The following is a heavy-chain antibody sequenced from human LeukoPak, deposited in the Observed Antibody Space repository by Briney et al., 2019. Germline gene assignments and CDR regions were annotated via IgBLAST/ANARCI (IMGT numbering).Heavy chain of an antibody. CDR1: GFTFSSYW. CDR2: IKYDGSEK. D-gene: IGHD2-8*01. CDR3: AREEWWFDS. V-gene: IGHV3-7*01. J-gene: IGHJ5*01. Sequence: GGSLRLSCAASGFTFSSYWMSWVRQAPGKGLEWAANIKYDGSEKQYVDSVKGRFTISRDNAKNSLYLQMNSPRADDTAVYYCAREEWWFDSWGQGTLVTVSS.